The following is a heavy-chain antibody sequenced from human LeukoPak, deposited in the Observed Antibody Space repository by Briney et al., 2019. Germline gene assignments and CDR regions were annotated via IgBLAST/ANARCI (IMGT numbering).Heavy chain of an antibody. J-gene: IGHJ4*02. CDR3: ANGGYYPYYFDY. V-gene: IGHV3-23*01. D-gene: IGHD3-22*01. Sequence: PGGSLRLSCAASGFTFSSYAMSWVRQAPGKGLEWVSAISGSGGSTYYADSVKGRFTISRDNSKNTLYLQMNSLRAEDTAVYYCANGGYYPYYFDYWGQGTLVTVSS. CDR2: ISGSGGST. CDR1: GFTFSSYA.